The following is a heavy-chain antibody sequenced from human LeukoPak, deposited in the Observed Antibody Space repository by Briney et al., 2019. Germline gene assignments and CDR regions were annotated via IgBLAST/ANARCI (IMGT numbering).Heavy chain of an antibody. CDR1: GFTFTSYD. CDR3: ARGGWGSYAFDI. CDR2: ICTAGDP. D-gene: IGHD3-16*01. V-gene: IGHV3-13*05. Sequence: GGSLRLSCAASGFTFTSYDMHWVRQAPGKGLEWGSAICTAGDPYYPGSVKGRFTISRENAKNSLYLQMNSLRAGDTAVYYCARGGWGSYAFDIWGQGTMVTVSS. J-gene: IGHJ3*02.